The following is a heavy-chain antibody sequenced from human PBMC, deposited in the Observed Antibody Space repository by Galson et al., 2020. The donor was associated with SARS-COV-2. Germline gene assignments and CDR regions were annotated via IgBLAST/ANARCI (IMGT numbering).Heavy chain of an antibody. CDR2: ISHSGST. D-gene: IGHD3-10*01. CDR3: ASGGSRPIMAFDYYYFYMDV. Sequence: SETLSLTCAVYGGSFSDYSWTWVRQPPGKGLEWIGEISHSGSTNYSPSLKSRVFMSVDTSKNQFSLKLRSVTAADTAVYYCASGGSRPIMAFDYYYFYMDVWGKGTTVTVSS. V-gene: IGHV4-34*01. J-gene: IGHJ6*03. CDR1: GGSFSDYS.